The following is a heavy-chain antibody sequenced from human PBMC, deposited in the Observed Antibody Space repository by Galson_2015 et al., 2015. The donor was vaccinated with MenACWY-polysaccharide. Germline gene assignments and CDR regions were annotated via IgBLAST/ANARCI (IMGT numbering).Heavy chain of an antibody. D-gene: IGHD4/OR15-4a*01. V-gene: IGHV3-15*01. J-gene: IGHJ4*02. CDR2: IKSKPNGGTL. CDR1: GYIFSNAW. Sequence: SLRLSCAGSGYIFSNAWMNWVRQAPGKGLEWVGRIKSKPNGGTLDYAAPVKGRFSISRDDSKNTVYLQMNSLKTEDTAVYYCVTGLTLDYSAQGTLVTVSS. CDR3: VTGLTLDY.